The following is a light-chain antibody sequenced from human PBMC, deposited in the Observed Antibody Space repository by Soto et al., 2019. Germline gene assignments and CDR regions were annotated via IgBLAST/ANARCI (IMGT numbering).Light chain of an antibody. V-gene: IGKV1-5*03. Sequence: DIQMTQSPSTLSASVGDRVTITCRACQSINNWLAWYQQKPGKAPKLLIYKTSDLEGGVPSRFSGSGSGTEFSLTISSLQPDDFATYYCQQYKSFSLTFGGGTRVEVK. J-gene: IGKJ4*01. CDR3: QQYKSFSLT. CDR1: QSINNW. CDR2: KTS.